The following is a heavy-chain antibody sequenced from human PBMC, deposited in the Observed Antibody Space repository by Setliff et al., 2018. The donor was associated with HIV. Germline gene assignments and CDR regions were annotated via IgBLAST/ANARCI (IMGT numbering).Heavy chain of an antibody. Sequence: PGGSLRLSCAASGFTFSSYEMNWVRQAPGKGLEWVSYISSSGSTIYYADSVKGRFTISRDNAKNSLYLQMNSLRAEDTAVYYCAKSGTGIIYFDYWGQGTLVTVSS. CDR3: AKSGTGIIYFDY. CDR2: ISSSGSTI. V-gene: IGHV3-48*03. D-gene: IGHD1-1*01. CDR1: GFTFSSYE. J-gene: IGHJ4*02.